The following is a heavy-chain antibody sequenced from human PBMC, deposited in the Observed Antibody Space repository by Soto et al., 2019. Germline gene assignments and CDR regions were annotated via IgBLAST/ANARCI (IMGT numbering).Heavy chain of an antibody. D-gene: IGHD6-19*01. J-gene: IGHJ4*02. CDR3: ARADSSGWYGGDFDY. CDR1: CGSFSGYY. CDR2: INHSGST. V-gene: IGHV4-34*01. Sequence: SETLSLTFAVDCGSFSGYYWSWIRQPPGKGLEWIGEINHSGSTNYNPSLKSRVTISVDTSKNQFSLKLSSVTAADTAVYYCARADSSGWYGGDFDYWGQGTLVTVSS.